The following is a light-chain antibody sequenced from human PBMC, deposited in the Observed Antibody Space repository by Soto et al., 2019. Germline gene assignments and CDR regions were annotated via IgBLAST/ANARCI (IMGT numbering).Light chain of an antibody. CDR3: CSYAGSLYV. V-gene: IGLV2-11*01. J-gene: IGLJ1*01. CDR1: SSDVGGYNY. Sequence: QSALTQPRSLSGSPGQSVTISCTGTSSDVGGYNYVSWYQQHPGKSPKLMIYDVSKRPSGVPDRFSGSKSGNTASLPISGLQAEDESDYYCCSYAGSLYVFGTGTKVTVL. CDR2: DVS.